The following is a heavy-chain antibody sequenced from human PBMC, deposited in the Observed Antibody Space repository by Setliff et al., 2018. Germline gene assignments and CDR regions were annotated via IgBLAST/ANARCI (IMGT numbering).Heavy chain of an antibody. CDR2: MNTNSGDT. CDR1: AYSFSGYY. Sequence: ASVKVSCKTSAYSFSGYYIHWVRQAPGQGLEWMGWMNTNSGDTKYTQKFQGRVTMTRDTPISTAYMELSRLRSDDTAVYYCARDLDYQYYYETSGRDAFDIWGLGTMVTVSS. J-gene: IGHJ3*02. D-gene: IGHD3-22*01. V-gene: IGHV1-2*02. CDR3: ARDLDYQYYYETSGRDAFDI.